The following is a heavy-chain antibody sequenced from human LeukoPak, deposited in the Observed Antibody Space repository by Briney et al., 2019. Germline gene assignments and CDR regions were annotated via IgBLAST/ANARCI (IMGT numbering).Heavy chain of an antibody. CDR2: IKQDGSEK. CDR1: GFTFSSYW. CDR3: ARSRHGDWHLYYYYHMDV. Sequence: GGSLRLSCAASGFTFSSYWMSWVRQAPGKGLEWVANIKQDGSEKYYVDSVKGRFTISRDNAKNSLYLQMNSLRAEDTAVYYCARSRHGDWHLYYYYHMDVWGKGTTVTVSS. D-gene: IGHD4-17*01. J-gene: IGHJ6*03. V-gene: IGHV3-7*01.